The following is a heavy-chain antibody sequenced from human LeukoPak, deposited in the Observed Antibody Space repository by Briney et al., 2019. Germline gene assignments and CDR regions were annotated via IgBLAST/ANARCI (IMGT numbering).Heavy chain of an antibody. D-gene: IGHD3-10*01. CDR3: ARGNYYGQDY. V-gene: IGHV3-23*01. Sequence: GGSLRLSCAASGFTFSNYDMSWVRQAPGKGLEWVSGISGSGGSTHYADSVKGRFTISRDNAKNTLYLQMNSLRAEDTAVYYCARGNYYGQDYWGQGTLVTVSS. CDR1: GFTFSNYD. CDR2: ISGSGGST. J-gene: IGHJ4*02.